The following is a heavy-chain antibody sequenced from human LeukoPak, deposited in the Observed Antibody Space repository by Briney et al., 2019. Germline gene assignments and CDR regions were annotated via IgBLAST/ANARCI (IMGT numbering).Heavy chain of an antibody. Sequence: GGSLRLSCAAAGLTFSSYAMSWIRQPPGKGLEWVSTISGSAESTYYAASVKGRFTISRDNSKNTVYLQLNSLRADDTAIYYCAKDHMTSEDYWGQGTLVTVSS. CDR2: ISGSAEST. V-gene: IGHV3-23*01. J-gene: IGHJ4*02. CDR1: GLTFSSYA. CDR3: AKDHMTSEDY.